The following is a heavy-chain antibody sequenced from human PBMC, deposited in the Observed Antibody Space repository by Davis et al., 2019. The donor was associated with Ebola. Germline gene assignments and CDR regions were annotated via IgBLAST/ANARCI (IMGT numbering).Heavy chain of an antibody. Sequence: SVKVSCKASGGTFSSYAISWVRQAPGQGLDWMGGIIPVFGIPKYAQKFQGRITMTEDTSSDTAFMELSSLRSEDTAVYYCATITGPYGMDVWGQGTTVIVSS. J-gene: IGHJ6*02. V-gene: IGHV1-69*10. CDR2: IIPVFGIP. D-gene: IGHD5-24*01. CDR3: ATITGPYGMDV. CDR1: GGTFSSYA.